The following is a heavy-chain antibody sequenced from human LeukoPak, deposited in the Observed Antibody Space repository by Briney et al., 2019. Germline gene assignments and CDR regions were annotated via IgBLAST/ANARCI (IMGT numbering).Heavy chain of an antibody. D-gene: IGHD3-16*01. CDR1: SGSMSSYY. Sequence: PSETLSLTCTVSSGSMSSYYWSWIRQPPGKGLEWIGYRSYGVSTNYNPSLKSRVTMSLDTSKNQFSLKLTSVTDADTAVYYCARAKRGSGFGYYYFDSWGQGTLVTVSS. J-gene: IGHJ4*02. V-gene: IGHV4-59*01. CDR3: ARAKRGSGFGYYYFDS. CDR2: RSYGVST.